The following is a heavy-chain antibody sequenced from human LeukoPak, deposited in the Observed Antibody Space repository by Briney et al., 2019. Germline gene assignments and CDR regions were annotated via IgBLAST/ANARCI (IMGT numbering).Heavy chain of an antibody. CDR3: ARSRMLEDAFDI. CDR1: RGSVTTYS. V-gene: IGHV4-4*07. J-gene: IGHJ3*02. CDR2: LSGSGDT. D-gene: IGHD2-8*01. Sequence: PSETLSLTCTVSRGSVTTYSWSWIRQPAGKGLEWIGRLSGSGDTNYNPSLKSRVTISVDKSKNQFSLKLSSVTAADTAVYYCARSRMLEDAFDIWGQGTMVTVSS.